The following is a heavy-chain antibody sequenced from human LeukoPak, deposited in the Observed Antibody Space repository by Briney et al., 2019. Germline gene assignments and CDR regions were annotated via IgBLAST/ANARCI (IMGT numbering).Heavy chain of an antibody. CDR2: FYASGTT. CDR3: ATATLRSARWDY. CDR1: GGFISSYY. Sequence: PSETLSLTCTVSGGFISSYYWSWIRQPPGKGLEWIGYFYASGTTNYNPSPESGVIISVDPSKNQFSLKLNSVTAADTAVYYCATATLRSARWDYWGQGTLVTVYS. J-gene: IGHJ4*02. D-gene: IGHD6-13*01. V-gene: IGHV4-4*09.